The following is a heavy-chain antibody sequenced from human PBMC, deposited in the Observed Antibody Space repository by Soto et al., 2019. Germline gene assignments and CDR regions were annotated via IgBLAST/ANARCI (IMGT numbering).Heavy chain of an antibody. Sequence: SVKVSCKASGVTFSSHAISWVRQAPGQGLEWMGGIIPIFGTANYAQKFQGRVTITADKSTSTAYMELSSLRSEDTAVYYCARAPQTPRYCSGGSCYSYWYFDLWGRGTLVTVSS. CDR1: GVTFSSHA. V-gene: IGHV1-69*06. D-gene: IGHD2-15*01. J-gene: IGHJ2*01. CDR2: IIPIFGTA. CDR3: ARAPQTPRYCSGGSCYSYWYFDL.